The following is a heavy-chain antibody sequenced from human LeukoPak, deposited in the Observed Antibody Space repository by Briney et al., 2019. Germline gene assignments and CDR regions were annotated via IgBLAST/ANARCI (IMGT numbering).Heavy chain of an antibody. CDR3: AREAAAGTGFDY. V-gene: IGHV1-69*01. Sequence: SVKVSCEASGGTFSSYAISWVRQAPGQGLEWMGGIIPIFGTANYAQKFQGRVTITADESASTAYMELSSLRSEDTAVYYCAREAAAGTGFDYWGQGTLVTVSS. CDR1: GGTFSSYA. CDR2: IIPIFGTA. D-gene: IGHD6-13*01. J-gene: IGHJ4*02.